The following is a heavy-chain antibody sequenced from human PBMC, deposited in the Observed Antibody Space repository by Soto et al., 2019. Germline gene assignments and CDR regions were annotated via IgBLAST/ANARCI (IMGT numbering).Heavy chain of an antibody. CDR2: IYYSGST. V-gene: IGHV4-39*01. CDR1: GGSISSSSYY. CDR3: ATTSADY. J-gene: IGHJ4*02. Sequence: SETLSLTCTVSGGSISSSSYYWGWIRQPPGKGLEWIGSIYYSGSTYYDPSLKSRVTISVDTSKNQFSLKLSSVTAADTAVYYCATTSADYWGKGSLVTVSS.